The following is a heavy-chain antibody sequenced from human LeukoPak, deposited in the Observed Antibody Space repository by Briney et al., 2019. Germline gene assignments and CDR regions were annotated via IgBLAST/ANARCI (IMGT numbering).Heavy chain of an antibody. V-gene: IGHV3-23*01. CDR2: ISPNVGAT. Sequence: GGSLRLSCAASGFTFSSYAMTWVRQAPGKGLEWVSTISPNVGATYYADSVKGRFTIPRDNSKNTLYLQMDSLRAEDTAVYYCACLPAAIPFDYWGQGTLVTVSS. D-gene: IGHD2-2*02. CDR1: GFTFSSYA. J-gene: IGHJ4*02. CDR3: ACLPAAIPFDY.